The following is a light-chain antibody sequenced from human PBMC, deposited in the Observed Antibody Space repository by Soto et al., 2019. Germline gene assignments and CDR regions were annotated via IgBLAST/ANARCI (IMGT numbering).Light chain of an antibody. CDR3: SSYRSSSAYV. CDR1: SSDVGGYNY. CDR2: EVS. V-gene: IGLV2-14*01. Sequence: QSALTQPASVSGSPGQSITISCTGTSSDVGGYNYVSWYQQHPGKAPKLMIFEVSNRPSGLSNRFSGSKSGNTASLTISGLQAEDEADYYCSSYRSSSAYVFGTGTKLTVL. J-gene: IGLJ1*01.